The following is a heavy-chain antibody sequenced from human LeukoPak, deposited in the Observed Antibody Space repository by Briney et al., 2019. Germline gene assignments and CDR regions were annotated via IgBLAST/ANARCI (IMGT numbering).Heavy chain of an antibody. CDR2: MNPNSGNT. J-gene: IGHJ5*02. CDR3: ARGGTYCSGGSCYQNWFDP. Sequence: ASVKVSCKASGYTFTSYDTNWVRQATRQGLEWMGWMNPNSGNTGYAQKFQGRVTMTRNTTISTAYMELSSLRSEDTAVYYCARGGTYCSGGSCYQNWFDPWGQGTLVTVSS. CDR1: GYTFTSYD. V-gene: IGHV1-8*01. D-gene: IGHD2-15*01.